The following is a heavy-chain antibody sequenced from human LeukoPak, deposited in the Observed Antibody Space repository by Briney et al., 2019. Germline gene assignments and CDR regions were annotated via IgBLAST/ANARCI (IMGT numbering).Heavy chain of an antibody. D-gene: IGHD3-10*01. Sequence: GGSLRLSCAASGFTFSSYGMHWVRQAPGKGLEWVAVIWYDGSNKYYADSVKGRFTISRDNAKNSLYLQMNSLRAEDTAVYYCARVSGTFGELYWGQGTLVTVSS. J-gene: IGHJ4*02. CDR1: GFTFSSYG. CDR2: IWYDGSNK. CDR3: ARVSGTFGELY. V-gene: IGHV3-33*01.